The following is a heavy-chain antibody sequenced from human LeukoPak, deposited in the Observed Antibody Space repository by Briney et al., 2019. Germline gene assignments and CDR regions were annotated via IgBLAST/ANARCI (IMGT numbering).Heavy chain of an antibody. J-gene: IGHJ4*02. V-gene: IGHV3-30*02. D-gene: IGHD6-13*01. CDR2: IRYDGSNK. CDR1: GFTFSSYG. Sequence: PGGSLRLSCAASGFTFSSYGMHWVRQAPGKGLEWVAFIRYDGSNKYYADSVKGRFTISRDNSKNTLYLQMNSLRAEDTAVYYCAKDQGSSWYLVDYWGQGTLVTASS. CDR3: AKDQGSSWYLVDY.